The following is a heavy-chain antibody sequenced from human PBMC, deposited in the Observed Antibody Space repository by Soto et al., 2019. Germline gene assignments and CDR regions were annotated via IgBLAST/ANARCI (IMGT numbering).Heavy chain of an antibody. J-gene: IGHJ5*02. CDR1: GGTXTSYS. CDR2: IIPIFCTE. D-gene: IGHD2-8*01. Sequence: SXKVSFQASGGTXTSYSIRLVRQAPGQGLEWMGGIIPIFCTENYAQKFQVIVTITAYESTRTAYIEVISMRSEYTAVYYCARDGLNGMADAWGQGTLGTVSS. CDR3: ARDGLNGMADA. V-gene: IGHV1-69*13.